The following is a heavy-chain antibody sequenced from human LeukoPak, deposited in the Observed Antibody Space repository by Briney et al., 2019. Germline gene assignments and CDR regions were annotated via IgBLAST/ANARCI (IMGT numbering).Heavy chain of an antibody. CDR1: GFTFDDYA. CDR2: ISWNSGSI. J-gene: IGHJ4*02. CDR3: ARAVDLADY. Sequence: GGSLRLSCAASGFTFDDYAMHWVRQAPGKGLEWVSGISWNSGSIGYADSVKGRFTISRDNAKNSVFLQMDNLTPDDTAVYYCARAVDLADYWGQGTLVTVSS. V-gene: IGHV3-9*01.